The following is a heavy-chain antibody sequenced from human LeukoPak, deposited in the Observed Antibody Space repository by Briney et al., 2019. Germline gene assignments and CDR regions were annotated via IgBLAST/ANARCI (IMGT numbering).Heavy chain of an antibody. Sequence: GGSLRLSCAASGFTFNSYGMHWVRQAPGKGLEWVAFIRHDGSDKYYADSVKGRLTIPRDNSKNTLYLQMSSLRAEDTAVYYCAKGSYYCSSSSCPQYYYYMDVWGKGTTVTVSS. J-gene: IGHJ6*03. CDR1: GFTFNSYG. CDR3: AKGSYYCSSSSCPQYYYYMDV. CDR2: IRHDGSDK. V-gene: IGHV3-30*02. D-gene: IGHD2-2*01.